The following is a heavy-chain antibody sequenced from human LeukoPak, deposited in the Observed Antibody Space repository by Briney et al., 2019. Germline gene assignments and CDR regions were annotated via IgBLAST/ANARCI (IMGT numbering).Heavy chain of an antibody. J-gene: IGHJ4*02. CDR3: ARGGVYSSGWLTPSDY. CDR1: GYTFTSYD. CDR2: INPNSGGT. Sequence: EASVKVSCKASGYTFTSYDINWVRQAPGQVLEWMGWINPNSGGTNYAQKFQGRVTMTRDTSISTAYMELSRLRSDDTAVYYCARGGVYSSGWLTPSDYWGQGTLVTVSS. V-gene: IGHV1-2*02. D-gene: IGHD6-19*01.